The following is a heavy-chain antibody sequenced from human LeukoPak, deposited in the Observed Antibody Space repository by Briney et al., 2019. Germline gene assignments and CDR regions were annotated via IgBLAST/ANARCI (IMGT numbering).Heavy chain of an antibody. CDR3: ARDRAEGKTWVEFDP. J-gene: IGHJ5*02. V-gene: IGHV3-66*02. CDR1: GFIVNSYA. CDR2: IYSDGVT. Sequence: GGSLRLSCAASGFIVNSYAMSWVRQAPGKGLAWVSLIYSDGVTQYADSVKGRFTISRDNCKNTLYLQMNSLRDEDTAVYFCARDRAEGKTWVEFDPWGQGTLVTVSS.